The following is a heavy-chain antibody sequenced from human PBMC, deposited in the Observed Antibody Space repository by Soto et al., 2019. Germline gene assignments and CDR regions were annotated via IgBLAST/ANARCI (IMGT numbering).Heavy chain of an antibody. CDR2: ISYDGSNK. D-gene: IGHD2-8*01. CDR1: GFTFSSYG. Sequence: PGGTLRLSCAASGFTFSSYGMHWVRQAPGKGLEWVAVISYDGSNKYYADSVKGRFTISRDNSKNTLYLQMNSLRAEDTAVYYCAKEVRYCSIGVCYNYYYGMDVWGQGTTVTVSS. V-gene: IGHV3-30*18. CDR3: AKEVRYCSIGVCYNYYYGMDV. J-gene: IGHJ6*02.